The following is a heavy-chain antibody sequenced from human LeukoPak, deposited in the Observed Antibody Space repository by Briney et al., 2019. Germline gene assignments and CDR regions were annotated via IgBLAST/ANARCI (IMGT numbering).Heavy chain of an antibody. V-gene: IGHV1-8*01. CDR3: ARDNYHGSGSYQNWFDP. D-gene: IGHD3-10*01. CDR1: GYTFTSYD. CDR2: MNPNSGNT. Sequence: ASVKVSCKASGYTFTSYDINWVRQATGQGLEWMGWMNPNSGNTGYAQKFQGRVTMTRNTSISTAYMELSSLRSEDTAVYYLARDNYHGSGSYQNWFDPWGQGTLVTGSS. J-gene: IGHJ5*02.